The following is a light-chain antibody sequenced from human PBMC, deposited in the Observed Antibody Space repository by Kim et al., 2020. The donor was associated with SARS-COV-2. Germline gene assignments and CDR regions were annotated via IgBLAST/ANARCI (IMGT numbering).Light chain of an antibody. V-gene: IGKV1-39*01. CDR3: QQSYSTLGVT. CDR1: QSSSSY. J-gene: IGKJ3*01. Sequence: SVVDRVTITCRASQSSSSYLNWYQQKPGKAPKLLIYAASSLQSGVPSRFSGSGSGTDFTLTISSLQPEDFATYYCQQSYSTLGVTFGPGTKVDIK. CDR2: AAS.